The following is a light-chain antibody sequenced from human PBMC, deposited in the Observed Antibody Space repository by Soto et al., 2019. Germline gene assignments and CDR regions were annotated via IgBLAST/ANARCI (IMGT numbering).Light chain of an antibody. Sequence: QSVLTPPPSVSGAPGQRVIMSFTGSSSNIGAGFDVHWYQQLPGSAPTLLIYDNTNRPTGVHDRFSGSKGGTSATLTITGLQADDGADYYCQSYDISLRGNVFGPGTKLTVL. CDR2: DNT. CDR1: SSNIGAGFD. CDR3: QSYDISLRGNV. V-gene: IGLV1-40*01. J-gene: IGLJ1*01.